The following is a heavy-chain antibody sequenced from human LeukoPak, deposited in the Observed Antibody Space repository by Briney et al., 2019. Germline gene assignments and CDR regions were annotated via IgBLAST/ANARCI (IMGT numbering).Heavy chain of an antibody. V-gene: IGHV3-23*01. CDR2: ISGSGGST. D-gene: IGHD1-26*01. Sequence: PGGPLRLSCAASGFTFSSYAMSWVRQAPGKGLEWVSAISGSGGSTYYADSVKGRFTISRDNSKNTLYLQMNSLRAEDTAVYYCARPDYIGTYLYYFDYWGQGTLVTVSS. J-gene: IGHJ4*02. CDR1: GFTFSSYA. CDR3: ARPDYIGTYLYYFDY.